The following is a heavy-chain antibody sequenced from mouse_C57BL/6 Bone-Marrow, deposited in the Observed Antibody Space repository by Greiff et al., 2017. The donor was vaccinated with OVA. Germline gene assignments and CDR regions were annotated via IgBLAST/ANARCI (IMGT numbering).Heavy chain of an antibody. V-gene: IGHV5-4*01. D-gene: IGHD4-1*01. Sequence: EVKLVESGGGLVKPGGSLKLSCAASGFTLSSYAMSWVRKTPEKRLEWVATISDGGSYTYYPDNVKGRFTISRDNAKNNLYLQMSHLKSEDTAMYYCARELPLGPYYYAMDYWGQGTSVTVSS. CDR2: ISDGGSYT. J-gene: IGHJ4*01. CDR3: ARELPLGPYYYAMDY. CDR1: GFTLSSYA.